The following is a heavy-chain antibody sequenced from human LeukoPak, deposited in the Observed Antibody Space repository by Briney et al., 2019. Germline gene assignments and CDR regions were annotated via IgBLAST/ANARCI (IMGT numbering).Heavy chain of an antibody. CDR2: IWYDGSNK. CDR3: ARGAYCSGGRCPGAFDI. Sequence: PGGSLRLSCAASGXTFSTYAMYWVRQAPGKGLEWVTVIWYDGSNKYYADSVKGRFTISRDNSKNTLYLQMNSLRADDTAVYYCARGAYCSGGRCPGAFDIWGQGTMVTVSS. J-gene: IGHJ3*02. V-gene: IGHV3-33*01. CDR1: GXTFSTYA. D-gene: IGHD2-15*01.